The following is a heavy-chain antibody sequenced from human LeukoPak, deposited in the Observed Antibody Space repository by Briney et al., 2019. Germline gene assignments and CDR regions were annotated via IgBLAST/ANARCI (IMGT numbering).Heavy chain of an antibody. Sequence: SETLPLTCTVSGGSISSYYWSWLRQPPGKGLEWIGYIYYSGSTNYNPSLKSRVTISVDTSKNQFSLKLSSVTAADTAVYYCARVWSGYDSSGYYYFDHWGQGTLVTVSS. D-gene: IGHD5-12*01. CDR2: IYYSGST. CDR3: ARVWSGYDSSGYYYFDH. V-gene: IGHV4-59*01. CDR1: GGSISSYY. J-gene: IGHJ4*02.